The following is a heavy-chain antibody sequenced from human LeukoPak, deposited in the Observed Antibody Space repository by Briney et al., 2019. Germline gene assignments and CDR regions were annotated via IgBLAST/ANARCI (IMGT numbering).Heavy chain of an antibody. CDR1: GGSISSYY. Sequence: SETLSLTCTVSGGSISSYYWSWIRQPPGKGLEWIGYIYYSGSTNYNPSLKSRVTISVDTSKSQFSLKLSSVTAADTAVYYCARANWVYSFDYWGQGTLVTVSS. D-gene: IGHD7-27*01. J-gene: IGHJ4*02. CDR2: IYYSGST. CDR3: ARANWVYSFDY. V-gene: IGHV4-59*01.